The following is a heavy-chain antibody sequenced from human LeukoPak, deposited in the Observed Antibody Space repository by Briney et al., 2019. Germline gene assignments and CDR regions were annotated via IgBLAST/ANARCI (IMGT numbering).Heavy chain of an antibody. CDR1: GYTFTDYY. J-gene: IGHJ4*02. Sequence: ASVKVSCKASGYTFTDYYMHWVRQAPGQGPEWMGWINPKSGSTYCAQKFQGRVTLTRDTSISTAYMELSGLTYDDTAVYYCARAGFWSSWYYFGYWGQGTLVTVSS. D-gene: IGHD3-3*01. CDR3: ARAGFWSSWYYFGY. CDR2: INPKSGST. V-gene: IGHV1-2*02.